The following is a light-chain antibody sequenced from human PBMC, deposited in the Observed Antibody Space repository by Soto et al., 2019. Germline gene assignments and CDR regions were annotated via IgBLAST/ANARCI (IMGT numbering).Light chain of an antibody. CDR3: ISYTSRTTYV. V-gene: IGLV2-14*01. J-gene: IGLJ1*01. Sequence: QSALTQTSSVSGSPGQSITMSYNGTSIDVGGYNYVSWYQQHPGKAPKLMIYGVTNRPSGVSNRFSGSKSGNTASLTISGLQAEDEADYYCISYTSRTTYVFGTGTKVTVL. CDR1: SIDVGGYNY. CDR2: GVT.